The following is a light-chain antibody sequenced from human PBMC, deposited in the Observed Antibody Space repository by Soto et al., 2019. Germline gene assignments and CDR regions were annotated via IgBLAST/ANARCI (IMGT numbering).Light chain of an antibody. CDR2: DAS. V-gene: IGKV1-5*01. J-gene: IGKJ1*01. CDR1: QSISKS. CDR3: QHYSSYSRT. Sequence: DIQMSQSPSTLSASVGDRVTITCRASQSISKSLAWYQQKPGKAPKLLINDASSLERGVPSRFSGSGSGTEFTLTISSLQPDDFATYYCQHYSSYSRTFGQGTNVEIK.